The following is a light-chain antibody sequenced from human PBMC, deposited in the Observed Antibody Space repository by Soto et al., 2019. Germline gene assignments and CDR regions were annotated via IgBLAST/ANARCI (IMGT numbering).Light chain of an antibody. V-gene: IGKV3-11*01. CDR1: QSVTSN. CDR2: GVS. CDR3: QQRSKWPLT. J-gene: IGKJ4*01. Sequence: EIVLTQSLATLSLSPGERATLSCRASQSVTSNALAWYQQKPGQAPRLLIYGVSSRATGIPDRFSGSGSGTDFTLTISSLEPEDFVVYYCQQRSKWPLTFGGGTKVEIK.